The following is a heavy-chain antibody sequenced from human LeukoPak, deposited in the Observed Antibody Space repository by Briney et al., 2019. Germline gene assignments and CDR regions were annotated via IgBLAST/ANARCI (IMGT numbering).Heavy chain of an antibody. Sequence: PSQTLSLTCTVSGGSISSGSYYWSWIRQPAGKGLEWIGRIYTSGSTNYNPSLKSRVTISVDTSKNQFSLKLSSVTAADTAVYYCAREGVNTMIVVVPLLVYCFDYWGQGTLVTVSS. CDR3: AREGVNTMIVVVPLLVYCFDY. D-gene: IGHD3-22*01. CDR2: IYTSGST. V-gene: IGHV4-61*02. J-gene: IGHJ4*02. CDR1: GGSISSGSYY.